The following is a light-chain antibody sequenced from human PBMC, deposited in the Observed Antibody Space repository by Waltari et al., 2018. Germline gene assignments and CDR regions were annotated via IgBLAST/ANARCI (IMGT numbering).Light chain of an antibody. CDR3: EQVHSFPIT. CDR1: QDIRTL. CDR2: SAS. V-gene: IGKV1D-12*01. J-gene: IGKJ4*01. Sequence: QVTQSPSSVSASVGDTVTITCRANQDIRTLLVWNQQKAGKAPKLLIYSASTLQDGFPSRFSGSGSGTEFTLTIDSLQPEDFATYYCEQVHSFPITFGGGTKVEIK.